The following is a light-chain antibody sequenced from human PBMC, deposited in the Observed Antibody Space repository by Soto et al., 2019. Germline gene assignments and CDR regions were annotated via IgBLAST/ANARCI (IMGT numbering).Light chain of an antibody. CDR3: QQANSFPYT. V-gene: IGKV1-12*01. J-gene: IGKJ2*01. Sequence: DIQMTQSPSSVSSSVGDRDTITCRASQGISSWLARYQQKPRKAPKLLIYAAYSLQSGGTSRFSGSGSGTDFTLTISSLQPEDFATYYCQQANSFPYTFGQGSKLVIK. CDR1: QGISSW. CDR2: AAY.